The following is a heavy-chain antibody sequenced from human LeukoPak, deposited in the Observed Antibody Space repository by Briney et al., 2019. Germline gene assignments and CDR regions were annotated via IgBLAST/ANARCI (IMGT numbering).Heavy chain of an antibody. CDR2: IYHSGST. D-gene: IGHD3/OR15-3a*01. V-gene: IGHV4-4*02. CDR1: GGSISSGDW. CDR3: ASSWTEGY. J-gene: IGHJ4*02. Sequence: SETLSLTCAVSGGSISSGDWWSWVRQPPGKGLEWIGEIYHSGSTNYNPSLKSRVTISLDMFKNQFSLKVSSVTAADTAVYYCASSWTEGYWGPGTLVTVSS.